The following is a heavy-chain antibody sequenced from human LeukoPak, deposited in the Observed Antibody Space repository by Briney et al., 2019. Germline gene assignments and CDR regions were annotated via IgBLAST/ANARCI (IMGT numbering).Heavy chain of an antibody. CDR1: GGSISTTSYD. V-gene: IGHV4-39*07. CDR2: IDYSGGT. CDR3: ARDPVVVLTAVSSYAFDI. Sequence: SESLSLTCTLSGGSISTTSYDSGWIRQPPGKGLHSIVSIDYSGGTYYNPYLKSRVTISVDTSKNQFSLKLSSVTAADTAVYYCARDPVVVLTAVSSYAFDIWGQGTMVTVSS. D-gene: IGHD2-2*01. J-gene: IGHJ3*02.